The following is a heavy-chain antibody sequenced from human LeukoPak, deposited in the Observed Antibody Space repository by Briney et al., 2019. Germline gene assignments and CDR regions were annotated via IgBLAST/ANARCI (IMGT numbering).Heavy chain of an antibody. J-gene: IGHJ5*01. CDR3: ARKGGYSSGGFDF. D-gene: IGHD5-18*01. Sequence: SETLSLTCTVSGGSISTYYWSWIRQPPGKGLEWIGYIYYSGSTNYNPSLKSRVTISVDTSKNQFSLKLTSVTAADTAVYYCARKGGYSSGGFDFWGQGALATVSS. CDR1: GGSISTYY. CDR2: IYYSGST. V-gene: IGHV4-59*08.